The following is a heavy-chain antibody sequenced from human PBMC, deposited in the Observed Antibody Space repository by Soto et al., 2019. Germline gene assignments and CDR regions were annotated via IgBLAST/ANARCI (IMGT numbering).Heavy chain of an antibody. V-gene: IGHV4-38-2*02. CDR2: IYHSGTT. CDR1: GFSISSGFY. Sequence: SETLSLTCNVSGFSISSGFYWGWVRQPPGKGLEWIGAIYHSGTTYFNPSLKSRVTMAIDTSKNQFSLSLASVAAADTAMYYFDSWGQGTPVTVSS. CDR3: DS. J-gene: IGHJ4*02.